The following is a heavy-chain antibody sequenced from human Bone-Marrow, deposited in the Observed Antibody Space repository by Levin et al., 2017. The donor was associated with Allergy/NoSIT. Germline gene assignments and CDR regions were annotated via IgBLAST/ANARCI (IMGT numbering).Heavy chain of an antibody. CDR2: IKEDGSEK. J-gene: IGHJ5*02. V-gene: IGHV3-7*01. CDR1: GFTFGSYW. Sequence: GESLKISCAASGFTFGSYWMTWVRQAPGKGLEWVANIKEDGSEKNYVDSVRGRFSISRDNAKNSLSLQMNSLRAEDTAVYYCARGHARGSWGQGTLVTVSS. D-gene: IGHD2-8*01. CDR3: ARGHARGS.